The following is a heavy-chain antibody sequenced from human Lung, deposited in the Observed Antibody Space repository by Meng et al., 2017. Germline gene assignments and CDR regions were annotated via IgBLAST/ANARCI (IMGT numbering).Heavy chain of an antibody. Sequence: GGSLRLSCAASGFSFSSYAMSWVRHAPGKGLEWVSALSGGGFTTYYADSVKGRFAISRHNSKTTLYLQMNSLRAEDTALYYCAKYSYGLGDYLDYWGQGALVTVSS. CDR2: LSGGGFTT. V-gene: IGHV3-23*01. J-gene: IGHJ4*02. D-gene: IGHD3-10*01. CDR3: AKYSYGLGDYLDY. CDR1: GFSFSSYA.